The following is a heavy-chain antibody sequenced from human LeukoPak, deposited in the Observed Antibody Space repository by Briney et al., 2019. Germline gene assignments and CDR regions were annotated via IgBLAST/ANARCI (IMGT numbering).Heavy chain of an antibody. Sequence: ASETLSLTCAVYGGSFSGYYWSWIRQPPGKGLEWIGEINHSGSTNYNPSLKSRVTISVDTSKNQFSLKLSSVTAADTAVYYCAIEYCYYSSGYLNWGQGTLVTVS. D-gene: IGHD3-22*01. CDR2: INHSGST. V-gene: IGHV4-34*01. J-gene: IGHJ4*02. CDR1: GGSFSGYY. CDR3: AIEYCYYSSGYLN.